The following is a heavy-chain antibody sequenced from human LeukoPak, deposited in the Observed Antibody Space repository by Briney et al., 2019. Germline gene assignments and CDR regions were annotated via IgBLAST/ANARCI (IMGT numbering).Heavy chain of an antibody. Sequence: ASVKVSCKASGGTFSSYAISWVRQAPGQGLEWMGGIIPIFGTANYAQKFQGRVTITADESTSTAYMELSSLRSEDTAVYYCARDQDSFEGGYPASWGQGTLVTVSS. D-gene: IGHD3-22*01. CDR2: IIPIFGTA. J-gene: IGHJ4*02. CDR1: GGTFSSYA. V-gene: IGHV1-69*13. CDR3: ARDQDSFEGGYPAS.